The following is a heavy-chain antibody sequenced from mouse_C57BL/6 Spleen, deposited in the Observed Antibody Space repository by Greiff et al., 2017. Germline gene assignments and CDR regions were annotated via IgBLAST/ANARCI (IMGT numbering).Heavy chain of an antibody. D-gene: IGHD2-10*01. V-gene: IGHV5-17*01. J-gene: IGHJ3*01. CDR3: ARTCYDNYVKFFAY. CDR1: GFTFSDYG. CDR2: ISSGSSTF. Sequence: EVKLMESGGGLVKPGGSLKLSCAASGFTFSDYGMHWVRQAPEKGLEWVAYISSGSSTFYYADTVKGRFTISRDNAKNTLFLQMTSLRSEDTAMYYCARTCYDNYVKFFAYWGQGTLVTVSA.